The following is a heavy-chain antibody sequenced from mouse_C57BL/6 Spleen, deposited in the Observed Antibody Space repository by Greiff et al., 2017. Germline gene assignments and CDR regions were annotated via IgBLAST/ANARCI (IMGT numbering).Heavy chain of an antibody. CDR2: IFPGSGCT. Sequence: QVQLQQSGAELMKPGASVKLSCKATGYTFTGYWIAWVKQSPGHGLEWIGAIFPGSGCTNYPENVKGKATFTADKASNTPYLQLRSLTTEDSAIYYCARFWDGDAMSYWGQGASVTVAS. J-gene: IGHJ4*01. CDR1: GYTFTGYW. CDR3: ARFWDGDAMSY. D-gene: IGHD4-1*01. V-gene: IGHV1-9*01.